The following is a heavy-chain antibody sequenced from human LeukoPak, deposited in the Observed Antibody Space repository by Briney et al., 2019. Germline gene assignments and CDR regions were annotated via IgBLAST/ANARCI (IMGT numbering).Heavy chain of an antibody. J-gene: IGHJ4*02. CDR3: ARAGPYGSGSRDY. Sequence: GRSLRLSCAASGFTFDDYAMHWVRQAPGKGLEWVSGISWNSGSIGYAASVKGRFTISRDNAKNSLYLQMNNLGAEDTAVYYCARAGPYGSGSRDYWGQGTLVTVSS. V-gene: IGHV3-9*01. D-gene: IGHD3-10*01. CDR1: GFTFDDYA. CDR2: ISWNSGSI.